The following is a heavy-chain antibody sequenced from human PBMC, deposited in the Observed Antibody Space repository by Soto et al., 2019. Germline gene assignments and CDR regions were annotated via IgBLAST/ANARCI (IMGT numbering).Heavy chain of an antibody. Sequence: SVKVSFRASPGTFSSYAISWVRQSPGQGLEWMGGIIPIFGTANYAQKFQGRVTITADESTSTAYMELSSLRSEDTAVYYCARGYSYGYSVGSYFDYWGQGTLVTVSS. J-gene: IGHJ4*02. V-gene: IGHV1-69*13. D-gene: IGHD5-18*01. CDR1: PGTFSSYA. CDR3: ARGYSYGYSVGSYFDY. CDR2: IIPIFGTA.